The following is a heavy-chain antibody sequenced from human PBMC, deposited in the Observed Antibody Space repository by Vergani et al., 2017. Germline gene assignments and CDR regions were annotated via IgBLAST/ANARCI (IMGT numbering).Heavy chain of an antibody. CDR3: APTYGSSPRFDY. CDR2: ISSSSNTI. J-gene: IGHJ4*02. Sequence: EVQLLESGGGLVQPGGSLRLSCAASGFTFSSYSMNWVRQAPGKGLEWVSYISSSSNTIYYADSVKGRFTISRDNAKNSLYLQMNSLRAEDTAVYYCAPTYGSSPRFDYWGQGTLVTVSS. V-gene: IGHV3-48*01. CDR1: GFTFSSYS. D-gene: IGHD1-26*01.